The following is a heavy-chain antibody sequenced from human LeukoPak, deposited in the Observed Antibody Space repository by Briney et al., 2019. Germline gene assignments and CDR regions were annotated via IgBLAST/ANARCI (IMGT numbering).Heavy chain of an antibody. D-gene: IGHD3-16*01. CDR3: ARDYVY. CDR1: GLTFNRYS. Sequence: GGSLRLSCAASGLTFNRYSMNWVRQAPGKGLEWISSISSSSGHIYYADSVRGRFTISRDNSKNTLYLQMNSLRAEDTAVYYCARDYVYWGQGTLVTVSS. CDR2: ISSSSGHI. J-gene: IGHJ4*02. V-gene: IGHV3-21*01.